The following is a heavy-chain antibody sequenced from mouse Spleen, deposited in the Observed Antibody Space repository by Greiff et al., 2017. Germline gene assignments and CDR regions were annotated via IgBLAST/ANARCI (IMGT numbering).Heavy chain of an antibody. CDR2: ISSGSSTI. CDR1: GFTFSDYG. V-gene: IGHV5-17*01. CDR3: ARGDYDYVKQWGLDY. Sequence: EVKLVESGGGLVKPGGSLKLSCAASGFTFSDYGMHWVRQAPEKGLEWVAYISSGSSTIYYADTVKGRFTISRDNAKNTLFLQMTSLRSEDTAMYYCARGDYDYVKQWGLDYWGQGTTLTVSS. J-gene: IGHJ2*01. D-gene: IGHD2-4*01.